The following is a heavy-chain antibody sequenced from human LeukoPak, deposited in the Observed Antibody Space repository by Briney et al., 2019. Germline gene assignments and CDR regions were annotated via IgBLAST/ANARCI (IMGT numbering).Heavy chain of an antibody. V-gene: IGHV4-30-4*01. D-gene: IGHD3-3*01. CDR3: ARDEHYEGGNWFDP. J-gene: IGHJ5*02. CDR1: GGSISSGDYY. Sequence: PSETLSLTCTVSGGSISSGDYYWSWIRQPPGKGLERIGYIYYSGSTYYNPSLKSRVTISVDTSKNQFSLKLSSVTAADTAVYYCARDEHYEGGNWFDPWGQGTLVTVSS. CDR2: IYYSGST.